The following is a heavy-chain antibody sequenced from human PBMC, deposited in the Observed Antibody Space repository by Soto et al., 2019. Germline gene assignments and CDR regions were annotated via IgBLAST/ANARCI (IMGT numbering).Heavy chain of an antibody. D-gene: IGHD6-19*01. J-gene: IGHJ4*02. V-gene: IGHV4-34*01. CDR1: GVSFSGYY. Sequence: QVQLQQWGAGLLKPSETLSLTCAVFGVSFSGYYWNWIRQPPGKGLEWIGEINHSGSTNYNPSLKSRVTISVDTSKNQLSLTLSSVTAADTAVYYCARGWGSGVFDYWGQGTLVTVSS. CDR3: ARGWGSGVFDY. CDR2: INHSGST.